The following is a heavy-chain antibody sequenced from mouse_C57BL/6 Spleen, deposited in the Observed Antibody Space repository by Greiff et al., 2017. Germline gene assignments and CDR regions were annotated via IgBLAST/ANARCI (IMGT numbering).Heavy chain of an antibody. CDR2: IYPGDGDT. CDR3: ARLGYDFDC. J-gene: IGHJ2*01. CDR1: GYAFSSSW. D-gene: IGHD2-3*01. V-gene: IGHV1-82*01. Sequence: QVQLKESGPELVKPGASVKISCKASGYAFSSSWMNWVKQRPGKGLEWIGRIYPGDGDTNYNGKFKGKATLTADKSSSTAYMQLSSLTSEDSAVYFCARLGYDFDCWGQGTTLTVSS.